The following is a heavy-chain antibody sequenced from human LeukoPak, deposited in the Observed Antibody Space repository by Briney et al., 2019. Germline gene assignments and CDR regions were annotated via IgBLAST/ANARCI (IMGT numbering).Heavy chain of an antibody. CDR3: ARDYRYFDWLLPYFDY. D-gene: IGHD3-9*01. V-gene: IGHV3-21*01. J-gene: IGHJ4*02. CDR2: ISSSSSYI. CDR1: GFTFSSYE. Sequence: GGSLRLSCAASGFTFSSYEMNWVRQAPGKGLEWVSSISSSSSYIYYADSVKGRFTISRDNAKNSLYLQMNSLRAEDTAVYYCARDYRYFDWLLPYFDYWGQGTLVTVSS.